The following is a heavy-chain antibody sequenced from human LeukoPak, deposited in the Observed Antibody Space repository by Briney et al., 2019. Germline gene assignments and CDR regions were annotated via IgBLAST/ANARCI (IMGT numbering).Heavy chain of an antibody. CDR3: ARVSGTTGAFDI. D-gene: IGHD1-1*01. J-gene: IGHJ3*02. CDR2: ISYDGSNK. Sequence: PGRSLRLSCAASGFTFSSYAMHWVRQAPGKGLEWVAVISYDGSNKYYADSVKGRFTISRDNSKNTLYLQMNSLRAEDTAVYYCARVSGTTGAFDIWGQGTMVTVSS. CDR1: GFTFSSYA. V-gene: IGHV3-30-3*01.